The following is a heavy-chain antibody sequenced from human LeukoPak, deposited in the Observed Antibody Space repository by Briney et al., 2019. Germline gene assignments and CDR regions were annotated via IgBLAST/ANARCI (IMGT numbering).Heavy chain of an antibody. Sequence: ASVKVSCKASGYTFTSYGISWVRQAPGQGLEWMGRISPNSGGTNYAQKFQGRVTMTRDTSISTAYMELSRLRSDDTAVYYCARDAPQPYGSGSLSGYWGQGTLVTVSS. D-gene: IGHD3-10*01. CDR1: GYTFTSYG. CDR3: ARDAPQPYGSGSLSGY. V-gene: IGHV1-2*06. CDR2: ISPNSGGT. J-gene: IGHJ4*02.